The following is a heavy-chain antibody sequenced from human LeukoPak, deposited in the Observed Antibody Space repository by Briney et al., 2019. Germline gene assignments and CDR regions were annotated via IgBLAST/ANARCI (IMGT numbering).Heavy chain of an antibody. J-gene: IGHJ4*02. V-gene: IGHV3-23*01. CDR3: AKIPKGGYFDY. CDR2: ISPSGDST. CDR1: GFTFSNFY. Sequence: GGSLRLSCAASGFTFSNFYMNWVRQAPGKGLEWVSHISPSGDSTYYADSVKGRFTISRDSSKNTLSLQMNSLRAEDTAVYYCAKIPKGGYFDYWGQGTLVTVSS. D-gene: IGHD2-2*01.